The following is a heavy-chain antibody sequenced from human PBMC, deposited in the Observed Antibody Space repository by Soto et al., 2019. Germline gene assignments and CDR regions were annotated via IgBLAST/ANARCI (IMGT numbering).Heavy chain of an antibody. V-gene: IGHV3-9*01. CDR2: ISWNSGSI. Sequence: GGSLRLSCAASGFTLDDYAMHWVRQAPGKGLEWVSGISWNSGSIGYADSVKGRFTISRDNAKNSLYLQMNSLRAEDTALYYCAKDIRGGYSSSWPLRYYGMDVWGQGTTVTVSS. D-gene: IGHD6-13*01. CDR1: GFTLDDYA. J-gene: IGHJ6*02. CDR3: AKDIRGGYSSSWPLRYYGMDV.